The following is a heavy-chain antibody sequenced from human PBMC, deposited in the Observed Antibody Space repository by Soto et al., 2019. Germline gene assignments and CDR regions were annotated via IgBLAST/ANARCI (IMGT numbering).Heavy chain of an antibody. CDR2: IYYSGNT. CDR1: GGSSSSGDYY. D-gene: IGHD3-22*01. Sequence: ALYVRCTVSGGSSSSGDYYWSWINKHPGKGLEWIGYIYYSGNTFYNPSLKSRSTISLDTSKNQFSLKLTSVTAADTAGYYCATYGGYYDSSGSQLRAFGTCGEGKMVT. V-gene: IGHV4-31*03. J-gene: IGHJ3*02. CDR3: ATYGGYYDSSGSQLRAFGT.